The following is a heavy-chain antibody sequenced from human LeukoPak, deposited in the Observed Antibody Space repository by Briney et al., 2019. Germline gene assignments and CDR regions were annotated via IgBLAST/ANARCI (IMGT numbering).Heavy chain of an antibody. CDR2: ISGSGGST. J-gene: IGHJ3*02. Sequence: GGSLRLSCAASGFTFSSYAMSWVRQAPGKGLEWVSAISGSGGSTYYADSVEGRFTISRDNSKNTPYLQMNSLRAEDTAVYYCAKHGYYGSGSYFKGVLKKGAFDIWGQGTMVTVSS. CDR1: GFTFSSYA. D-gene: IGHD3-10*01. V-gene: IGHV3-23*01. CDR3: AKHGYYGSGSYFKGVLKKGAFDI.